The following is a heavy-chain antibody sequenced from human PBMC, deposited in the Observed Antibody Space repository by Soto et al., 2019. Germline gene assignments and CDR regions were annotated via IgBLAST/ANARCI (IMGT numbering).Heavy chain of an antibody. Sequence: EVQLLESGGGLVQPGGSLRLSCAASGFTFSSYAMSWVRQAPGKGLEWVSAISGRGGSTYYADSVKGRFTISRDNSKNTLYLQRNSLRAEDTAVYYCAKDFGRGDPLYYFDYWGQGTLVTFSS. V-gene: IGHV3-23*01. J-gene: IGHJ4*02. CDR1: GFTFSSYA. D-gene: IGHD3-10*01. CDR3: AKDFGRGDPLYYFDY. CDR2: ISGRGGST.